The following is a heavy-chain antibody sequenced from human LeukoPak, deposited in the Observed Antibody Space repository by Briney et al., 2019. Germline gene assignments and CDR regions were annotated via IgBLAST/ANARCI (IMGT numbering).Heavy chain of an antibody. D-gene: IGHD6-19*01. Sequence: PGGSLRLSCAASGFTFSSYAMNWVRQAPGKGLEWVSAISGSGGTTFYADSVKGRFTFSRDNSKNTLYLQINSLRAEDTAVYYCAKTIQWPYYFDYWGQGTLVIVSS. CDR1: GFTFSSYA. V-gene: IGHV3-23*01. J-gene: IGHJ4*02. CDR2: ISGSGGTT. CDR3: AKTIQWPYYFDY.